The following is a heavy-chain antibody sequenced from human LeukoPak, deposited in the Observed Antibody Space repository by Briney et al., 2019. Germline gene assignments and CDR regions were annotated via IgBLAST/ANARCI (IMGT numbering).Heavy chain of an antibody. CDR2: ISGDGTRT. V-gene: IGHV3-23*01. Sequence: GGSLRLSCAASGFSFSSYAMTWARQAPVKGLEWVSAISGDGTRTYYASSVKGRFTISRDNSKYTLYLEMCSLRVEDTAIYYCAKWPEGAMDYFDYWGQGTLVTVSS. D-gene: IGHD3-16*01. CDR3: AKWPEGAMDYFDY. CDR1: GFSFSSYA. J-gene: IGHJ4*02.